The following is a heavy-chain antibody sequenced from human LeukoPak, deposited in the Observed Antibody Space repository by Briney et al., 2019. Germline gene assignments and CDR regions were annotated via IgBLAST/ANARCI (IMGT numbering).Heavy chain of an antibody. CDR3: ARVRTGLYDAFDI. CDR1: GDSISNYY. Sequence: SETLSLTCTVSGDSISNYYWSWIRQPPGKGLEWIGYIYYSGSTNYNPSLKSRVTISVDTSKNQFSLKLSSVTAADTAVYYCARVRTGLYDAFDIWGQGTMVTVSP. D-gene: IGHD4-17*01. V-gene: IGHV4-59*01. J-gene: IGHJ3*02. CDR2: IYYSGST.